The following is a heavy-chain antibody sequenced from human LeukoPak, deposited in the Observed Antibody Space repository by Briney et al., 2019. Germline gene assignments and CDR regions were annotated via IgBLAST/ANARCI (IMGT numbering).Heavy chain of an antibody. CDR3: ARNMITMVRGGAFDI. CDR1: GFTFSSYS. CDR2: ISSSSSTI. V-gene: IGHV3-48*02. D-gene: IGHD3-10*01. J-gene: IGHJ3*02. Sequence: GGSLRLSCAASGFTFSSYSMNWVRQAPGKGLEWVSYISSSSSTIYYADSVKGRFTISRGNAKNSLYLQMNSLRDEDTAVYYCARNMITMVRGGAFDIWGQGTMVTVSS.